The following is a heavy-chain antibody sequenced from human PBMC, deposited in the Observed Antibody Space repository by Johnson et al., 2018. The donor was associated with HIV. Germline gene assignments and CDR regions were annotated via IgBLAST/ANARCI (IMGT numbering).Heavy chain of an antibody. Sequence: VQLLESGGGLVQSGGSLRLSCAASGFTFNIYTMSWVRQAPGKGLEWISALSGSGVTDYADSVKGRFIISRDNSKNTLYLQMNSLRAEDTAVYYCARDRVPDAFDIWGQGTMVTVSS. J-gene: IGHJ3*02. CDR3: ARDRVPDAFDI. V-gene: IGHV3-23*01. D-gene: IGHD3-3*01. CDR2: LSGSGVT. CDR1: GFTFNIYT.